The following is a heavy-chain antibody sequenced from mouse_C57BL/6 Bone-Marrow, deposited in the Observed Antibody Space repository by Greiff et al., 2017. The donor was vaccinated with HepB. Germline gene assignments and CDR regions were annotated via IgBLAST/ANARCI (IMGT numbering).Heavy chain of an antibody. D-gene: IGHD1-1*01. Sequence: DVMLVESGGGLVQPGGSLKLSCAASGFTFSDYYMYWVRQTPEKRLEWVAYISNGGGSTYYPDTVKGRFTIARDNAKNTLYLQMSRLKSEDTAMYYCARRDGSSSYYYAMDYWGQGTSVTVSS. V-gene: IGHV5-12*01. CDR3: ARRDGSSSYYYAMDY. J-gene: IGHJ4*01. CDR1: GFTFSDYY. CDR2: ISNGGGST.